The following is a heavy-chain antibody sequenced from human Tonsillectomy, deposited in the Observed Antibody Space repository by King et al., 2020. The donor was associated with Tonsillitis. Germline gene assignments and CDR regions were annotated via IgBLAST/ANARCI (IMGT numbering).Heavy chain of an antibody. CDR3: ARSGARRGYSYPSTWFAP. CDR2: INPNSGGT. J-gene: IGHJ5*02. Sequence: VQLVQSGAEVKKPGASVKVSCKASGYTFTGYYIHWVRQAPGQGLEWMGWINPNSGGTNYAQKFQGRVTMTRDTSITTDYMELSRLRSDDTAVYYCARSGARRGYSYPSTWFAPGGQGPLVPVPS. D-gene: IGHD5-18*01. V-gene: IGHV1-2*02. CDR1: GYTFTGYY.